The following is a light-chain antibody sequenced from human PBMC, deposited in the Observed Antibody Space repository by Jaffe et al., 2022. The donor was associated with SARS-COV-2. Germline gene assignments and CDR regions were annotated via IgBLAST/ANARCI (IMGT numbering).Light chain of an antibody. CDR2: DVT. J-gene: IGLJ2*01. CDR3: SSYAGSLVV. CDR1: SSDVGNSNY. V-gene: IGLV2-11*01. Sequence: ALTQPRSVSGSPGQSVTISCTATSSDVGNSNYVSWCQQHPGKAPKLMIFDVTKRPSGVPDRFSGSKSGNTASLTISGLLPEDEADYYCSSYAGSLVVFGGGTKLTVL.